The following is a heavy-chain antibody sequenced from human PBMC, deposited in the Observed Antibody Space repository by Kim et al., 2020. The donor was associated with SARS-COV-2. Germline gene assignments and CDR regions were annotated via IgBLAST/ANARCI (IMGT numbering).Heavy chain of an antibody. CDR1: GFTFNNYA. D-gene: IGHD6-19*01. CDR2: ISGSGKNT. Sequence: GGSLRLSCAASGFTFNNYAMSWVRQAPGKGLEWVSAISGSGKNTFYADSVKGRCTISRDNSKNTLYLQMNSLRAEDKAVYYCGKDGGGWWTSGWYYIDYWGQGILVTVSS. CDR3: GKDGGGWWTSGWYYIDY. V-gene: IGHV3-23*01. J-gene: IGHJ4*01.